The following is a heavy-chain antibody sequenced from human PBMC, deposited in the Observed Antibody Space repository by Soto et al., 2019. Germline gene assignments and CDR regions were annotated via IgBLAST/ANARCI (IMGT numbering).Heavy chain of an antibody. CDR2: ITSSSTYI. V-gene: IGHV3-21*01. Sequence: EVQLVESGGGLVKPGGSLRLSCAGSGFTFSSHSMKWVRQAPGKGLEWVSSITSSSTYIEYTDSVKGRFTISRDNAKNSLYLQMNSLRAEDTAVYYCAREKYSTIVYDVLDVWGLGTMVTVSS. D-gene: IGHD3-22*01. J-gene: IGHJ3*01. CDR1: GFTFSSHS. CDR3: AREKYSTIVYDVLDV.